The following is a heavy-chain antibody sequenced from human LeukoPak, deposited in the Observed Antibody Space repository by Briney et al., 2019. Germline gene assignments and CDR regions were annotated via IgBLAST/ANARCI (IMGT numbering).Heavy chain of an antibody. Sequence: GSLRLSCAASGLTFSSYWMSWVRQAPGKGLEWVANIKQDGSEKYYVDSVKGRFTISRDNAKNSLYLQMNSLRAEDTAVYYCARSGGSYRLDYWGQGTLVTVSS. CDR2: IKQDGSEK. J-gene: IGHJ4*02. D-gene: IGHD1-26*01. CDR1: GLTFSSYW. V-gene: IGHV3-7*01. CDR3: ARSGGSYRLDY.